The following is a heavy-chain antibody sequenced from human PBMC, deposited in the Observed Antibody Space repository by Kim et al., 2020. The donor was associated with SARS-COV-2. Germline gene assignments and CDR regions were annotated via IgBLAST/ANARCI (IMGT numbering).Heavy chain of an antibody. CDR2: IYSGGST. Sequence: GGSLRLYCAASGFTVSSNYMSWVRQAPGKGLEWDSVIYSGGSTYYADSVKGRFTISRDNSKNTLYLQMNSLRAEDTAVYYCARGQKFSGWPDYWGQGTLVTVSS. CDR3: ARGQKFSGWPDY. J-gene: IGHJ4*02. V-gene: IGHV3-66*01. CDR1: GFTVSSNY. D-gene: IGHD6-19*01.